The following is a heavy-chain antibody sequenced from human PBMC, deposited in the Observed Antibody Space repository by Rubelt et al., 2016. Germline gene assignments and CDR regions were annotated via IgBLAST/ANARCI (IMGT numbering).Heavy chain of an antibody. J-gene: IGHJ4*02. CDR3: ARSYHTYYFDT. CDR1: GGSISSSSYY. V-gene: IGHV4-39*01. Sequence: QLQLQESGPGLVKPSETLSLTCTVSGGSISSSSYYWDWIRQPPGKGLEWIGSSHYSGTTYYNPSLKSRVTISVDTSKNPFSLKLISVTAADTAVYYCARSYHTYYFDTWGQGTLVTVSS. D-gene: IGHD1-14*01. CDR2: SHYSGTT.